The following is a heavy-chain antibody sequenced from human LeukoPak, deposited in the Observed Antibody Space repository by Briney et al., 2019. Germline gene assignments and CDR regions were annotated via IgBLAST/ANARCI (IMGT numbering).Heavy chain of an antibody. CDR3: ARARGYYDSSGYYYMAHYFDY. CDR1: GGSFSGYY. CDR2: INHSGST. Sequence: SETLSLTCAVYGGSFSGYYWSWIRQPPGKGLEWTGEINHSGSTNYNPSLKSRVTISVDTSKNQFSLKLSSVTAADTAVYYCARARGYYDSSGYYYMAHYFDYWGQGTLVTVSS. J-gene: IGHJ4*02. D-gene: IGHD3-22*01. V-gene: IGHV4-34*01.